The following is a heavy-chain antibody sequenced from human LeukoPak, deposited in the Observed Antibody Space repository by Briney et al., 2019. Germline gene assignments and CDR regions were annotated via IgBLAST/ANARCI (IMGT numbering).Heavy chain of an antibody. CDR3: ASLTGGREEYYFDY. J-gene: IGHJ4*02. CDR1: GGTFSSYA. CDR2: IIPIFGTA. Sequence: KVSCXASGGTFSSYAISWVRQAPGQGLEWMGRIIPIFGTASYAQKFQGRVTITTDESTSTAYMELSSLRSEDTAVYYCASLTGGREEYYFDYWGQGTLVTVSS. D-gene: IGHD1-1*01. V-gene: IGHV1-69*05.